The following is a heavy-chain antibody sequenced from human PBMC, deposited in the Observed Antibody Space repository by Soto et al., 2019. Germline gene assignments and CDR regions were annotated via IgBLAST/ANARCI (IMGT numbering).Heavy chain of an antibody. J-gene: IGHJ4*02. Sequence: GASVKVSCKASGGTFSSYAISWVRQAPGQGLEWMGWMNPNSGNTGYAQKFQGRVTMTRNTSISTAYMELSSLRSEDTAVYYCARAFYGGNSRLDYWGQGTLVTVSS. D-gene: IGHD4-17*01. CDR3: ARAFYGGNSRLDY. CDR1: GGTFSSYA. V-gene: IGHV1-8*02. CDR2: MNPNSGNT.